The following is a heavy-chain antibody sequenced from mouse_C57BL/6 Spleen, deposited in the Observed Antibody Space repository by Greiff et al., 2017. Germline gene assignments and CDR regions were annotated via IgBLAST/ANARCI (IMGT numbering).Heavy chain of an antibody. CDR3: ARPTYYYGSSYETWFAY. V-gene: IGHV5-17*01. D-gene: IGHD1-1*01. CDR1: GFTFSDYG. CDR2: ISSGSSTI. Sequence: EVKLVESGGGLVKPGGSLKLSCAASGFTFSDYGMHWVRQAPEKGLEWVAYISSGSSTIYYADTVKGRFTISRDNAKNTLFLQMTSLRSEDTAMYYCARPTYYYGSSYETWFAYWGQGTLVTVSA. J-gene: IGHJ3*01.